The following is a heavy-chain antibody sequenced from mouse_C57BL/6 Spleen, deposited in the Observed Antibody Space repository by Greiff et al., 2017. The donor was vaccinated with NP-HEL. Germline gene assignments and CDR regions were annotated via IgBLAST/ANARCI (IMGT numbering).Heavy chain of an antibody. CDR1: GYTFTSYW. V-gene: IGHV1-52*01. D-gene: IGHD1-1*01. CDR3: ARSDLDYGSSPYYFDY. CDR2: IDPSDSET. J-gene: IGHJ2*01. Sequence: QVQLKQPGAELVRPGSSVKLSCKASGYTFTSYWMHWVKQRPIQGLEWIGNIDPSDSETHYNQKFKDKATLTVDKSSSTAYMQLSSLTSEDSAVYYCARSDLDYGSSPYYFDYWGQGTTLTVSS.